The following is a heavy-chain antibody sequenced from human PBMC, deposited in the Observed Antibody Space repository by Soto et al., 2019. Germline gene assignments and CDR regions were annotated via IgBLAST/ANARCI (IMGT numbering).Heavy chain of an antibody. CDR2: IYYSGST. Sequence: SETLSLTCTVSGGSISSYYWSWIRQPPGKGLEWIGYIYYSGSTNYNPSLKSRVTISVDTSKNQFSLKLSSVTAADTAVYYCARKKDYYGSGSPKFDPWGQGTQVTVSS. J-gene: IGHJ5*02. CDR3: ARKKDYYGSGSPKFDP. D-gene: IGHD3-10*01. V-gene: IGHV4-59*08. CDR1: GGSISSYY.